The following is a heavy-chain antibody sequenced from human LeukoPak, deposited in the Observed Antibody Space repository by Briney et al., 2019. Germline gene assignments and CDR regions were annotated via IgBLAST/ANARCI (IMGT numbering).Heavy chain of an antibody. D-gene: IGHD3-10*01. V-gene: IGHV3-23*01. CDR2: ISGSGGST. Sequence: GGSLRLSCAASGFTFSSYAMSWVRQAPGKGLEWVSAISGSGGSTYYADSVKGRFTISRDNSKNTLYLQMNSLGAEDTAVYYCAVTMVRGWANNWFDPWGQGTLVTVSS. J-gene: IGHJ5*02. CDR1: GFTFSSYA. CDR3: AVTMVRGWANNWFDP.